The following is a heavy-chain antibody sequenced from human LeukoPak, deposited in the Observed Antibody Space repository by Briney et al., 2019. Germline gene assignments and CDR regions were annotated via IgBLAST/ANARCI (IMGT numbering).Heavy chain of an antibody. V-gene: IGHV4-31*03. CDR1: GGSFTSGGYY. Sequence: SETLSLTCTVSGGSFTSGGYYWSWIRQHPGKGLVWLGCISYSEIAYYNPSLKSRVILSVDKSKNQFSLNLSPVTAADTALYYCARVLYDYYFDYWGQGTQVTVSS. CDR2: ISYSEIA. J-gene: IGHJ4*02. D-gene: IGHD2/OR15-2a*01. CDR3: ARVLYDYYFDY.